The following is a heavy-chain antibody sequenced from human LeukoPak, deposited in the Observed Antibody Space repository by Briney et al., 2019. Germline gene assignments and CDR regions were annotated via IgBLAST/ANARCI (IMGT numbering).Heavy chain of an antibody. J-gene: IGHJ4*02. CDR2: ISAYNGNT. D-gene: IGHD1-26*01. Sequence: GASVKVSCKASGYTFTSYGITSVRQAPGQGLEWMGRISAYNGNTNSAQKFQGRITMTTDTSTSTAYMELRSLRSDDTAVYYCAREWDLVPDYWGQGTLVTVSS. V-gene: IGHV1-18*01. CDR1: GYTFTSYG. CDR3: AREWDLVPDY.